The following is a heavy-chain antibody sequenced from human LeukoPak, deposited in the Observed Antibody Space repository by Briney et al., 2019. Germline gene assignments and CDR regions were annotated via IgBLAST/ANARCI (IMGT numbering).Heavy chain of an antibody. V-gene: IGHV1-69*04. CDR3: AKDSPVATW. CDR2: IIPILGIA. J-gene: IGHJ4*02. Sequence: SVKVSCKASGGTFSSYAISWVRQAPGQGLEWMGRIIPILGIANYAQKFQGRVTITADKSTSTAYMELSSLRADDTAKYYCAKDSPVATWWGQGTLVTVSS. D-gene: IGHD1-26*01. CDR1: GGTFSSYA.